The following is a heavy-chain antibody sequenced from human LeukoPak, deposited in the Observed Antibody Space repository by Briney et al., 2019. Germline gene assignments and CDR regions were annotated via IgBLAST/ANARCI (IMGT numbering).Heavy chain of an antibody. CDR3: AGGTPSGSPLKY. V-gene: IGHV3-30*04. CDR1: GFTFSSYA. J-gene: IGHJ4*02. D-gene: IGHD1-26*01. Sequence: GRSLRLSCAAPGFTFSSYAMHWVRQAPGKGLEWVAVISYDGSNKYYADSVKGRFTISRDNSKNTLYLQMNSLRAEDTAVYYCAGGTPSGSPLKYWGQGTLVTVSS. CDR2: ISYDGSNK.